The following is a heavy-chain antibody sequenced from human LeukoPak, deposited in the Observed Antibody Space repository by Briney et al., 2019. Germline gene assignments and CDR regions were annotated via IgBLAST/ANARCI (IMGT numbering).Heavy chain of an antibody. J-gene: IGHJ4*02. D-gene: IGHD3-22*01. CDR2: INHSGST. CDR3: ARWEPLNYYDSSGYFGFDY. Sequence: PSETLSLTCAVYGGSFSGYYWSWIRQPPGKGLEWIGEINHSGSTNYNPSLKSRVTISVDTSKNQFSLKLSSVTAADTAVYYCARWEPLNYYDSSGYFGFDYWGQGTLVTVSS. CDR1: GGSFSGYY. V-gene: IGHV4-34*01.